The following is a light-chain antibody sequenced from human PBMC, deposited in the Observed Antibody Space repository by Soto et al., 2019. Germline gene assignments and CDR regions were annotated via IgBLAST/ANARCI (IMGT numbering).Light chain of an antibody. CDR3: QSYHSSLSGVV. V-gene: IGLV1-40*01. CDR1: SSNIGAGYD. CDR2: GNV. Sequence: QSVLTQPTSVSGAPGQRVTISCTGSSSNIGAGYDVHWYQQLPGTAPKLLIYGNVNRPSGVPDRFSGSKSGTSASLAITGLQAEDEADYYCQSYHSSLSGVVFGGGTKLTVL. J-gene: IGLJ2*01.